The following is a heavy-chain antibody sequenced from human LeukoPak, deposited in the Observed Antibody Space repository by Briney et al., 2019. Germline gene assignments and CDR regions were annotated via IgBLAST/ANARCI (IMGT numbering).Heavy chain of an antibody. D-gene: IGHD3-22*01. CDR1: GGSFSGYY. V-gene: IGHV4-34*01. CDR3: ARAEDYYDSSGYGY. J-gene: IGHJ4*02. CDR2: INHRGST. Sequence: PSETLSLTCAVYGGSFSGYYWSWIRQPPGKGREWGGEINHRGSTNYNPSLKSRVTISVDTSKNQFSLKLSSVTAAATAVYYCARAEDYYDSSGYGYWGQGTLVTVSS.